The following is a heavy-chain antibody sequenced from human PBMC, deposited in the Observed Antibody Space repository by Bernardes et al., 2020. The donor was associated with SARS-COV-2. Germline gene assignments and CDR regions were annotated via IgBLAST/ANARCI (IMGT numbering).Heavy chain of an antibody. J-gene: IGHJ4*02. CDR3: ARDVAGREDF. V-gene: IGHV3-74*01. Sequence: SLRLSCAASEFTFSRFWMHWVRRVPVKGLMWVSRINEDGTTINYADSVKGRFTISRDNAKRTLFLQMNSLRAEDTAVYYCARDVAGREDFWGQGTLVTVSS. CDR1: EFTFSRFW. CDR2: INEDGTTI. D-gene: IGHD1-26*01.